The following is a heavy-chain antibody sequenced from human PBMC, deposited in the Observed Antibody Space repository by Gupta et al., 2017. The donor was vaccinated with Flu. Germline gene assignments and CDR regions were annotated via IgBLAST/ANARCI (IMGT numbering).Heavy chain of an antibody. D-gene: IGHD2-8*01. Sequence: WCRQAPGRGLECVSSISGESSYKSNADSFRGRFTVYRDNAKNALYFQLNNLEVEATAXYXCVRARXPCNNGICYRFDLWGQGTLGTGSS. CDR2: ISGESSYK. J-gene: IGHJ5*02. CDR3: VRARXPCNNGICYRFDL. V-gene: IGHV3-21*01.